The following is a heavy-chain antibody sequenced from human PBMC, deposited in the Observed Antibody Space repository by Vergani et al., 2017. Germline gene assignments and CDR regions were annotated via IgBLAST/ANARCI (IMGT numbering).Heavy chain of an antibody. Sequence: QVQLVQSGAEVKKPGSSVKVSCKASGGTFSSYAISWVRQAPGQGLEWMGGIIPIFGTAKYAQKFQGRVTITADESTNTAYMELSSLRSEDTAVYYCAKSYGWELLHWFDPWGQGTLVTVSS. V-gene: IGHV1-69*01. CDR2: IIPIFGTA. D-gene: IGHD1-26*01. J-gene: IGHJ5*02. CDR3: AKSYGWELLHWFDP. CDR1: GGTFSSYA.